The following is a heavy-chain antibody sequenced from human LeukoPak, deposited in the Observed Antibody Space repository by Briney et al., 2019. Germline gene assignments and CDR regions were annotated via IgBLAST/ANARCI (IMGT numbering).Heavy chain of an antibody. CDR1: GGSISSGDYY. Sequence: SETLSLTCTVSGGSISSGDYYWSWIRQPPGKGLEWIGYIYYSGSTYYNPSLKSRVTISVDTSKNQFSLKLSSVTAADTAVYYCARDRYYDLFRYYYMDVWGKGTTATVSS. CDR2: IYYSGST. D-gene: IGHD3-3*01. CDR3: ARDRYYDLFRYYYMDV. J-gene: IGHJ6*03. V-gene: IGHV4-30-4*08.